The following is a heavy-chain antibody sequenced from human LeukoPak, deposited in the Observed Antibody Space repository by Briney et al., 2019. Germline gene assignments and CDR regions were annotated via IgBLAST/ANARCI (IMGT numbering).Heavy chain of an antibody. J-gene: IGHJ4*02. CDR1: GFTFSSYV. V-gene: IGHV3-30*04. CDR3: ARTPGNGIHYFDC. CDR2: ISYDGTYK. Sequence: PGGSLRLSCAASGFTFSSYVMHWVRQAPGKGLEWVAVISYDGTYKYYVDSVKGRFTISRDNSKNTLYLQMNSLRAEDTAVYYCARTPGNGIHYFDCWGQGTLVTVSS. D-gene: IGHD2-8*01.